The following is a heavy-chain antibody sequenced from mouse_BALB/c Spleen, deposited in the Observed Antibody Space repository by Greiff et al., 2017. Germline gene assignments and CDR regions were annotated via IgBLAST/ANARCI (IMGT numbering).Heavy chain of an antibody. V-gene: IGHV1S41*01. Sequence: DLVKPGASVKLSCKASGYTFTSYWINWIKQRPGQGLEWIGRIAPGSGSTYYNEMFKGKATLTVDKSSSTAYMHLNSLTSEDSAVYYCARRGYRYGYFDYWGQGTTLTVSS. CDR3: ARRGYRYGYFDY. D-gene: IGHD2-14*01. CDR2: IAPGSGST. J-gene: IGHJ2*01. CDR1: GYTFTSYW.